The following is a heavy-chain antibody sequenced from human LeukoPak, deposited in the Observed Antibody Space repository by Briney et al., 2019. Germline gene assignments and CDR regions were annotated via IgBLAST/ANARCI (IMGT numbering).Heavy chain of an antibody. J-gene: IGHJ4*02. CDR1: GFSFSTSGVG. CDR2: IYWDEDK. V-gene: IGHV2-5*02. Sequence: ESGPTLVNPTQTLTLTCTFSGFSFSTSGVGVGWIRPPPGKALEWLAVIYWDEDKRYRPSLKSRLTITKDTSKNQVVLTMTNMDPVDTATYYCARSPYYDILTGSRGTLDYWGRGILVTVSS. CDR3: ARSPYYDILTGSRGTLDY. D-gene: IGHD3-9*01.